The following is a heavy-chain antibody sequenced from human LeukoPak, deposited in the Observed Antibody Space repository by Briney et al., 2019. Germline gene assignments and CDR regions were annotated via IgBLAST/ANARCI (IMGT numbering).Heavy chain of an antibody. Sequence: SETLSLTCTVSGYSISSGYYWGWIRQPPGKGLEWIGSIYHSGTTYYNPSLKSRVTTSVDTSKNQFSLKLSSVTAADTAVYYCARVSTVILFYFDYWGQGTLVTASS. CDR1: GYSISSGYY. V-gene: IGHV4-38-2*02. J-gene: IGHJ4*02. CDR3: ARVSTVILFYFDY. CDR2: IYHSGTT. D-gene: IGHD4-17*01.